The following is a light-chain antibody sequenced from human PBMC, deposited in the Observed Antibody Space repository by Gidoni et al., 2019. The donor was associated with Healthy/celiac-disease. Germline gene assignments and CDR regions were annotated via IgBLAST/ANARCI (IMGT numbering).Light chain of an antibody. CDR3: QSADSSGTYPRV. CDR2: KNS. J-gene: IGLJ3*02. CDR1: ALPKQY. V-gene: IGLV3-25*03. Sequence: SYELKQPPSVSVSPGQTARITCSGDALPKQYAYWYQKKPGQAPVLVIYKNSERPSGFPERFSGSSSGTTVTFTISGVQAEDEADYYCQSADSSGTYPRVFGGGTKLTVL.